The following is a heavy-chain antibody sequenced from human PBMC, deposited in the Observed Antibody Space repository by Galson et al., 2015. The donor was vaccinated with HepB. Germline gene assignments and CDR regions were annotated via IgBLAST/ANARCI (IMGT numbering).Heavy chain of an antibody. J-gene: IGHJ6*02. D-gene: IGHD3-3*01. CDR1: GFTFSDYY. CDR3: ARDAPTIFGVVGYYYYYGMDV. Sequence: SLRLSCAASGFTFSDYYMSWIRQAPGKGLEWVSYISSSSSYTNYADSVKGRFTISRDNAKNSLYLQMNSLRAEDTAVYYCARDAPTIFGVVGYYYYYGMDVWGQGTTVTVSS. CDR2: ISSSSSYT. V-gene: IGHV3-11*06.